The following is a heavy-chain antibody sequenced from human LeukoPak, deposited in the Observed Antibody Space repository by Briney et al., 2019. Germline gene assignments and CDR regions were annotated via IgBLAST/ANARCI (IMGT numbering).Heavy chain of an antibody. CDR1: GGSFSGYY. Sequence: SETLSFTCAVYGGSFSGYYWSWIRQPPGKGLEWIGEINHSGSTNYNPSLKSRVTISVDTSKNQFSLKLSSVTAADTAVYYCARSRGISWYYYYMDVWGKGTTVTVSS. D-gene: IGHD2-15*01. V-gene: IGHV4-34*01. CDR2: INHSGST. J-gene: IGHJ6*03. CDR3: ARSRGISWYYYYMDV.